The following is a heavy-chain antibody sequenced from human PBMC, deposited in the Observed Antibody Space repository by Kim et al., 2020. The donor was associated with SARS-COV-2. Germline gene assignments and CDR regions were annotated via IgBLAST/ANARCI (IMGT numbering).Heavy chain of an antibody. D-gene: IGHD2-2*01. V-gene: IGHV4-61*08. CDR2: VHYSGST. J-gene: IGHJ4*02. CDR1: AVSVSSGGFY. Sequence: SETLSLTCSVLAVSVSSGGFYWSWIRQAPQKRPEWIGYVHYSGSTYFSPSLKRRITISLDRAKNEFSLRLTSMTPADTAMYYCVRTPSSVQFRYYFDLWGQGMLVTVSS. CDR3: VRTPSSVQFRYYFDL.